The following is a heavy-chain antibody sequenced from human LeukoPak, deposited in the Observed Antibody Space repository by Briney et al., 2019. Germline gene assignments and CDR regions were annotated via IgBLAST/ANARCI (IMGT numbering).Heavy chain of an antibody. CDR3: AKGDMIVVVPTDY. V-gene: IGHV3-23*01. D-gene: IGHD3-22*01. CDR1: GFTFSSYA. J-gene: IGHJ4*02. CDR2: ISGSGGST. Sequence: TGGSLRLSCAASGFTFSSYAMSWVRQAPGKGLEWVSAISGSGGSTYYADSVKGRFTISRDNSKNTLYLQMNSLRAEDTAVYYCAKGDMIVVVPTDYWGQGTLVTVSS.